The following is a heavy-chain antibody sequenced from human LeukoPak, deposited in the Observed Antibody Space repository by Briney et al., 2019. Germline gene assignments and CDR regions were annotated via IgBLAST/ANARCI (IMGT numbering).Heavy chain of an antibody. CDR1: GFTFSSYW. J-gene: IGHJ4*02. CDR2: IKTDGSEK. CDR3: AKDSSSYGYFSFGHYFDY. Sequence: PGGSLRLSCEASGFTFSSYWMSWVRQAPGKGLEWVANIKTDGSEKYYVDSVKGRFTISRDNTKNTLYLQMNSLRAEDTAVYYCAKDSSSYGYFSFGHYFDYWGQGTLVTVSS. V-gene: IGHV3-7*01. D-gene: IGHD5-18*01.